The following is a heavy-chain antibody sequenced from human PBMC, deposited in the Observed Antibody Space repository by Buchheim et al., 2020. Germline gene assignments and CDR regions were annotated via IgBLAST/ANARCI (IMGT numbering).Heavy chain of an antibody. D-gene: IGHD2-15*01. CDR1: GGSFSGYY. Sequence: QVQLQQWGAGLLKPSETLSLTCAVYGGSFSGYYWSWIRQPPGKGLEWIGEINHSGSTNYNPSLKSRVPISVDPSQNQFSLKLSSVTAADTAVYYCARCCSGGSWDYYYYGMDVWGQGTT. J-gene: IGHJ6*02. V-gene: IGHV4-34*01. CDR2: INHSGST. CDR3: ARCCSGGSWDYYYYGMDV.